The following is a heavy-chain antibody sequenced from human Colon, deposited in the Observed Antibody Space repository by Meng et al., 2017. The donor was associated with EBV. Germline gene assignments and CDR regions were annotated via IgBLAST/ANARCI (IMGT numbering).Heavy chain of an antibody. CDR3: ARVSSGWDYFDY. CDR1: GGSVSIGGYS. Sequence: VHLPGPGPGAGNPSRTLSRPCTVSGGSVSIGGYSWPWIRQHPGKGLEWFGHIYYSGSTFYNPSLKRRVIISIDTSKNQFSLNLRSVTAADTAVYYCARVSSGWDYFDYWGQGTLVTVSS. D-gene: IGHD6-19*01. V-gene: IGHV4-31*03. CDR2: IYYSGST. J-gene: IGHJ4*02.